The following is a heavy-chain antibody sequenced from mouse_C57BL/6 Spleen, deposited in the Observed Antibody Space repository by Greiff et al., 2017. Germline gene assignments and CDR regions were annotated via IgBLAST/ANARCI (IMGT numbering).Heavy chain of an antibody. V-gene: IGHV1-80*01. D-gene: IGHD1-1*01. CDR3: ARSDYYGSSPYYFDY. J-gene: IGHJ2*01. CDR1: GYAFSSYW. Sequence: LVESGAELVKPGASVKISCKASGYAFSSYWMNWVKQRPGKGLEWIGQIYPGDGDTNYNGKFKGKATLTADKSSSTAYMQLSSLTSEDSAVYFCARSDYYGSSPYYFDYWGQGTTLTVSS. CDR2: IYPGDGDT.